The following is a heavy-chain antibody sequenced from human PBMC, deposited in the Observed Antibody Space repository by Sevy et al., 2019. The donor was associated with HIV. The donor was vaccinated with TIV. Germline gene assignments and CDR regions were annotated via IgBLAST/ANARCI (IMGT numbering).Heavy chain of an antibody. J-gene: IGHJ4*02. D-gene: IGHD3-22*01. Sequence: ASVKVSCKASGYMFIAYFIHWVRQAPGQGLEWMGRIMPNSGDTNYAQKFQGRVTMTRDTSINTAYMELSRLRSDDTAVYSCARVLYYDSSAYYFDYWGQGTLVTVSS. V-gene: IGHV1-2*06. CDR3: ARVLYYDSSAYYFDY. CDR2: IMPNSGDT. CDR1: GYMFIAYF.